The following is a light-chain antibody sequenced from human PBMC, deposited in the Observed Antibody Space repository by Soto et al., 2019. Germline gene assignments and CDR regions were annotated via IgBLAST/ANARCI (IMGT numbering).Light chain of an antibody. CDR2: AAS. J-gene: IGKJ3*01. CDR1: QSVSSSY. Sequence: MVLTQSPGTLSLSPGERATLSCRASQSVSSSYLAWYQQKPGQAPRLLIYAASSRATGIPDRFSGSGSGTDFTLTISRLELEDFAVYYCQQYGSSPGLFTFGPGTKVDIK. V-gene: IGKV3-20*01. CDR3: QQYGSSPGLFT.